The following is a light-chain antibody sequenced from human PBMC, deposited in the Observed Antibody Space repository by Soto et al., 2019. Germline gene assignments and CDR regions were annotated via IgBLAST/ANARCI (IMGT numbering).Light chain of an antibody. CDR3: ASWDDRMKGYV. V-gene: IGLV1-44*01. CDR1: RSNIGSNS. Sequence: QSVLTQPPSVSGTPGQRVIISCSGSRSNIGSNSVNWYQQLPGTAPKLLLYINAQRPSGVPDRFSGSTSGTSVSLAISGLQSADEADYYCASWDDRMKGYVFGTGTKGTVL. J-gene: IGLJ1*01. CDR2: INA.